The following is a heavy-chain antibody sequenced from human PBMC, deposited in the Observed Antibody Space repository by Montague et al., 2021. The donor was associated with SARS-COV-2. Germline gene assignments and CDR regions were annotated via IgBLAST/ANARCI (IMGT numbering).Heavy chain of an antibody. J-gene: IGHJ4*02. V-gene: IGHV4-39*01. D-gene: IGHD6-19*01. CDR3: ARSTSGWFIY. Sequence: SETLSLTCSVSGGSISSTSFFWAWIRQPPGKGLEWVGSMYNSGTTYYXPSLKSRVTISVDTSRNQFSVRLSSATAADTAVYYCARSTSGWFIYWGQGTLVTVSS. CDR2: MYNSGTT. CDR1: GGSISSTSFF.